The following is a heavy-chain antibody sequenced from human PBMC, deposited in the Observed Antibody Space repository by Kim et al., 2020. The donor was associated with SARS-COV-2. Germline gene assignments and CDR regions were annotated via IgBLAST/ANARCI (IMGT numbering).Heavy chain of an antibody. J-gene: IGHJ6*02. CDR2: IWYDGSNK. CDR3: ARDLTIFGVAKTFPGSHYYYGMDV. Sequence: GGSLRLSCAASGFTFSSYGMHWVRQAPGKGLEWVAVIWYDGSNKYYADSVKGRFTISRDNSKNTLYLQMNSLRAEDTAVYYCARDLTIFGVAKTFPGSHYYYGMDVWGQGTTVTVSS. V-gene: IGHV3-33*01. CDR1: GFTFSSYG. D-gene: IGHD3-3*01.